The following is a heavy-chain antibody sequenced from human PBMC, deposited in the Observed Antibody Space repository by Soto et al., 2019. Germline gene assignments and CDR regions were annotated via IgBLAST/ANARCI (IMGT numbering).Heavy chain of an antibody. D-gene: IGHD2-2*01. V-gene: IGHV4-39*01. Sequence: SETLSLTCTVSGGSVTNSSYYWGWIRQSPGKGLEWIGSVYYRGRSYSKSSVKSRVTISVDTSKNQFSLNLNSVTASDTAVYLFVSQRSTGIPQAYFDYWGPGALVTVSA. CDR3: VSQRSTGIPQAYFDY. J-gene: IGHJ4*02. CDR1: GGSVTNSSYY. CDR2: VYYRGRS.